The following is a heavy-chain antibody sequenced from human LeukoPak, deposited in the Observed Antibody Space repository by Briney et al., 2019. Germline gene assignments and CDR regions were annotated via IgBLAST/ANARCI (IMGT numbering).Heavy chain of an antibody. CDR3: ARGALDYYGSGSYYKSRYYYMDV. CDR2: IYYSGST. D-gene: IGHD3-10*01. V-gene: IGHV4-39*01. Sequence: SETLSLTCTVSGGSISSSSYYWGWIRQPPGKGLEWIGSIYYSGSTYYNPSLKSRVTISVDTSKNQFSLKLSSVTAADTAVYYCARGALDYYGSGSYYKSRYYYMDVWGKGTTVTISS. CDR1: GGSISSSSYY. J-gene: IGHJ6*03.